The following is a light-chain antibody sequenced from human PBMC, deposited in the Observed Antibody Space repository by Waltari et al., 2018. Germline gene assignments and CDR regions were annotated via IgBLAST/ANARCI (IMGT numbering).Light chain of an antibody. CDR1: SSDVGNSNH. V-gene: IGLV2-23*02. CDR3: YSYARTITFV. CDR2: EFS. Sequence: QSALTQPASVSGSPGQSITISCAGTSSDVGNSNHVSWYQQHPGRAPKLIIYEFSDRPSGVSNRFSGSKSGNTASLTISGLQPEDEADYYCYSYARTITFVFGGGTKLTVL. J-gene: IGLJ3*02.